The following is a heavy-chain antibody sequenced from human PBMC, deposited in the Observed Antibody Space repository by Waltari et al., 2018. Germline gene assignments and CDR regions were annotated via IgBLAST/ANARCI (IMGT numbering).Heavy chain of an antibody. CDR3: ARSGEMKGTVDY. CDR2: IIPFLGIS. J-gene: IGHJ4*02. CDR1: GGTFRTYT. V-gene: IGHV1-69*02. D-gene: IGHD1-1*01. Sequence: HVQLEQSGAEVQKPGSSVNVSCTASGGTFRTYTVTWVRQAPGQGLEWMGSIIPFLGISKYEQSLQARLTITVDQSTNTGYMELNNLRPEDTGVYYCARSGEMKGTVDYWGQGTLVTVSS.